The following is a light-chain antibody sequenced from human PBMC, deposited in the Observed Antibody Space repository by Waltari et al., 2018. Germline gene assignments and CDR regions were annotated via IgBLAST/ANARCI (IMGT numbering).Light chain of an antibody. V-gene: IGKV1-39*01. CDR2: AAS. CDR3: QQSYSTPSIT. Sequence: DIQMTQSPSSLSASVGDRVTITCRASQSISSYLNWYQQKPGKAPKLLIYAASNWQSGVPSRFSGSGSGTDFTLTISRLQPEDFATYYCQQSYSTPSITFGQGTRLEIK. CDR1: QSISSY. J-gene: IGKJ5*01.